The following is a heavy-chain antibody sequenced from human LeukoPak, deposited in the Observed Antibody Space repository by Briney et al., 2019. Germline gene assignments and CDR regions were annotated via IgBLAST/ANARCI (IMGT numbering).Heavy chain of an antibody. CDR3: VRGARFGELSRPYFDY. J-gene: IGHJ4*02. Sequence: SGPALVKPTQTLTLTCTFSGFSLSTSGMCVSWIRQPPGKALEWLARIDWDDDKYYSTSLKTRLTISKDTSKNQVVLTMTNMDPVDTATYYCVRGARFGELSRPYFDYWGQGTLVTVSS. CDR2: IDWDDDK. V-gene: IGHV2-70*11. CDR1: GFSLSTSGMC. D-gene: IGHD3-10*01.